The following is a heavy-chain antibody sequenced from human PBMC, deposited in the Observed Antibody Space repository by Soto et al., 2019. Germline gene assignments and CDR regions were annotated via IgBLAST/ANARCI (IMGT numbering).Heavy chain of an antibody. CDR1: GFTFSSYA. D-gene: IGHD6-13*01. Sequence: GGSLRLSCAASGFTFSSYAMSWVRQAPGKGLEWVSAISGSGGSTYYADSVKGRFTISRDNSKNTLYLQMNSLRAEDTAVYYCARRSSSWYTLDYWGQGTLVTVSS. J-gene: IGHJ4*02. CDR3: ARRSSSWYTLDY. V-gene: IGHV3-23*01. CDR2: ISGSGGST.